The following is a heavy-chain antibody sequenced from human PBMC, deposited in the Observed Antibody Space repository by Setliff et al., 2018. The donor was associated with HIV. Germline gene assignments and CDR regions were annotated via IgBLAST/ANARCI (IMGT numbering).Heavy chain of an antibody. Sequence: ASVKVSCKASADTFTNCLINWVRQVPGQGLEWMGWINTDSGTPTYAQAFTGRFVFSLDTSVSTAFLQITSLKAEDTAVYYCARLRAYYGSGLMDVWGEGTTVTVSS. CDR2: INTDSGTP. CDR1: ADTFTNCL. D-gene: IGHD3-10*01. J-gene: IGHJ6*03. CDR3: ARLRAYYGSGLMDV. V-gene: IGHV7-4-1*02.